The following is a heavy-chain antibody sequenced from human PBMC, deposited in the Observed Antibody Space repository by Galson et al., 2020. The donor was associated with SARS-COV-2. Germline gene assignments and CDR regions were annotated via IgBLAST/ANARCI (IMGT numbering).Heavy chain of an antibody. CDR2: INPNSGGI. V-gene: IGHV1-2*02. J-gene: IGHJ4*02. CDR3: ARGSMTTPGDTSGHDY. Sequence: ASVKVSCKASGYTFTDYYIHWVRQAPGQGLEWMGWINPNSGGISYAQKFQGRVTMTRDTSISTAYMDLSRLRSDDTAFYYCARGSMTTPGDTSGHDYWGQGSLVTVSS. CDR1: GYTFTDYY. D-gene: IGHD3-22*01.